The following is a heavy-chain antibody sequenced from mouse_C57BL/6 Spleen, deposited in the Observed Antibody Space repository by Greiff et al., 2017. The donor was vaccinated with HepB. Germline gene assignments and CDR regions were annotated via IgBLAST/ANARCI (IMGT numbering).Heavy chain of an antibody. D-gene: IGHD2-2*01. CDR3: ARGGYDWYFDV. V-gene: IGHV1-50*01. J-gene: IGHJ1*03. Sequence: QVHVKQPGAELVKPGASVKLSCKASGYTFTSYWMQWVKQRPGQGLEWIGEIDPSDSYTNYNQKFKGKATLTVDTSSSTAYMQLSSLTSEDSAVYYCARGGYDWYFDVWGTGTTVTVSS. CDR1: GYTFTSYW. CDR2: IDPSDSYT.